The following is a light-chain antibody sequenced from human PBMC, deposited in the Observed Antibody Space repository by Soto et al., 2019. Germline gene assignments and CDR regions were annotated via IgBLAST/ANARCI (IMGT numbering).Light chain of an antibody. CDR2: LGS. V-gene: IGKV2-28*01. CDR3: MQALQTELT. Sequence: DIVMTQSPLSLPVTPGEPASISCRSSQSLLHSNGYNYLDWYLQKPGQSPQLLIYLGSNRASGVHDRFSGSGSGTDFTLKISRVEAEDVGVYYCMQALQTELTFGGGTKV. J-gene: IGKJ4*01. CDR1: QSLLHSNGYNY.